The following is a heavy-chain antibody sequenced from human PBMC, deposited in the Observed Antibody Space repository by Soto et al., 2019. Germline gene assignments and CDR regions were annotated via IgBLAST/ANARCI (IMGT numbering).Heavy chain of an antibody. CDR1: GGSFSGYY. CDR3: ARQDYSGYEPSLDY. V-gene: IGHV4-34*01. D-gene: IGHD5-12*01. CDR2: INHSGST. J-gene: IGHJ4*02. Sequence: SETLSLTCAVYGGSFSGYYLSWIRQPPGKGLEWIGEINHSGSTNYNPSLKSRVTISVDTSKNQFSLKLSSVTAADTAVYYCARQDYSGYEPSLDYWGQGTLVTVSS.